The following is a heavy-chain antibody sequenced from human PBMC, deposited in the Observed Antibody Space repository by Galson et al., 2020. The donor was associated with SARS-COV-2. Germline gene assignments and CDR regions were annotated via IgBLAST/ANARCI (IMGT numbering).Heavy chain of an antibody. CDR3: ARMRGIRYNKKKNDYGVDV. D-gene: IGHD1-20*01. CDR2: IDWDDDK. V-gene: IGHV2-70*01. Sequence: SGPTLVKPTQTLTLTCTFSGLSCVSWIRQPPGKALEWLAHIDWDDDKYYNTSLKTRLTISKDTSKNQVVLTMTDMDPVDTATYYCARMRGIRYNKKKNDYGVDVWGPGTTVTVSS. J-gene: IGHJ6*02. CDR1: GLSC.